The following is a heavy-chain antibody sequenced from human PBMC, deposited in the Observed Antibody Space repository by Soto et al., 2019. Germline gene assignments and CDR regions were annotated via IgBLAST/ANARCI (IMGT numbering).Heavy chain of an antibody. CDR3: ARFAATVTTRFYYGMDV. J-gene: IGHJ6*02. CDR1: GFTFSSYW. Sequence: PGGSLRLSCAASGFTFSSYWMHWVRQAPGKGLVWVSRINSDGSSTSYADSVKGRFTISRDNAKNTLYLQMNSLRAEDTAVYYCARFAATVTTRFYYGMDVWGQGTTVTVSS. CDR2: INSDGSST. V-gene: IGHV3-74*01. D-gene: IGHD4-4*01.